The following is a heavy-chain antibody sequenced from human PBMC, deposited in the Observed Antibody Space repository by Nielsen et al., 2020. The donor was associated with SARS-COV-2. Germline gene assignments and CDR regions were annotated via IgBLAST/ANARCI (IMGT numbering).Heavy chain of an antibody. CDR3: ARESSGYDHYNYGMDV. CDR1: GGSISSGGFY. Sequence: TLSLTCTVSGGSISSGGFYWSRIRHHPGKGLEWIGYIYFSGRTCYNPSLKSRVTISVDTSKNQFSLSLRSVTAADTAVYYCARESSGYDHYNYGMDVWGQGTTVTVSS. CDR2: IYFSGRT. V-gene: IGHV4-31*03. D-gene: IGHD5-12*01. J-gene: IGHJ6*02.